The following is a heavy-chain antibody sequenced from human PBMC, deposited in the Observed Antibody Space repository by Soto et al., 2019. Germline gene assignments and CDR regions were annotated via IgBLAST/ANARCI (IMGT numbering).Heavy chain of an antibody. J-gene: IGHJ1*01. CDR1: GFIFSNYV. CDR3: AKSVAVGRGDFQH. D-gene: IGHD3-10*01. V-gene: IGHV3-23*01. CDR2: MSGSGGST. Sequence: EVQLLESGGGLVQPGGSLRLSCAASGFIFSNYVMSWVRQAPGKGLEFVSAMSGSGGSTYYTDSVKGRFTISRDNSKNTLSLQMNSLRADHTAVYYCAKSVAVGRGDFQHWGQGTLVTVSS.